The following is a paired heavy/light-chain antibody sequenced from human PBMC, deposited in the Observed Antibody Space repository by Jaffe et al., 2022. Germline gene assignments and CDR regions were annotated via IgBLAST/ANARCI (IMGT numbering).Light chain of an antibody. Sequence: DIVMTQSPDSLAVSLGERATINCKSSQSVLYSSNNKNYLAWYQQKPGQPPKLLIYWASTRESGVPDRFSGSGSGTDFTLTISSLQAEDVAVYYCQQYYSTHPYTFGQGTKLEIK. CDR2: WAS. CDR3: QQYYSTHPYT. CDR1: QSVLYSSNNKNY. V-gene: IGKV4-1*01. J-gene: IGKJ2*01.
Heavy chain of an antibody. CDR1: GGTFSSYA. Sequence: QVQLVQSGAEVKKPGSSVKVSCKASGGTFSSYAISWVRQAPGQGLEWMGGIIPIFGTANYAQKFQGRVTITTDESTSTAYMELSSLRSEDTAVYYCARVLGYCSSTSCYAGGYYYYYMDVWGKGTTVTVSS. CDR2: IIPIFGTA. D-gene: IGHD2-2*01. J-gene: IGHJ6*03. V-gene: IGHV1-69*05. CDR3: ARVLGYCSSTSCYAGGYYYYYMDV.